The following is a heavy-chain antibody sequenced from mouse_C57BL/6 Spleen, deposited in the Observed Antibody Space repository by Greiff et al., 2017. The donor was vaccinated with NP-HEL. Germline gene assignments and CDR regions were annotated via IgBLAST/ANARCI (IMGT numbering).Heavy chain of an antibody. J-gene: IGHJ4*01. CDR1: GYTFTSYW. Sequence: QVQLQQPGAELVRPGTSVKLSCKASGYTFTSYWMHWVKQRPGQGLEWIGVIDPSDSYTNYNQKFKGKATLTVDTSSSTAYMQLSSLTSEDSAVYYCARKEGELWYLYAMDYWGQGTSVTVSS. V-gene: IGHV1-59*01. CDR3: ARKEGELWYLYAMDY. CDR2: IDPSDSYT. D-gene: IGHD2-1*01.